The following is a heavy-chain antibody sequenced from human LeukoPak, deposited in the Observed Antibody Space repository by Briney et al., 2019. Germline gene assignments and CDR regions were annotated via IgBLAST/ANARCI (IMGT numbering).Heavy chain of an antibody. CDR3: ARGIPIPATHPVDY. V-gene: IGHV3-33*03. CDR2: IWYDGSHI. D-gene: IGHD2-21*01. Sequence: GGSLRLSCAASGFTFTSYGMHWVRQAPGKGLEWVGMIWYDGSHIKYADSVEGRFSISRDTSKNTLYPQMNSLRADDTAVYYCARGIPIPATHPVDYWGQGSPVTVSS. J-gene: IGHJ4*02. CDR1: GFTFTSYG.